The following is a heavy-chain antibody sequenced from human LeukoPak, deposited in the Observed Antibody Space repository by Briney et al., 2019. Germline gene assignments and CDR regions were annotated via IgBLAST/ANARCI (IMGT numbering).Heavy chain of an antibody. CDR2: IYYSGST. J-gene: IGHJ6*03. CDR3: ARGGGSYSYYYYMDV. D-gene: IGHD2-15*01. V-gene: IGHV4-39*07. Sequence: SETLSLTCTVSGGSISSSSYYWGWIRQPPGKGLEWIGSIYYSGSTYYNPSLKSRVTIPVDTSKNQFSLKLSSVTAADTAVYYCARGGGSYSYYYYMDVWGKGTTVTVSS. CDR1: GGSISSSSYY.